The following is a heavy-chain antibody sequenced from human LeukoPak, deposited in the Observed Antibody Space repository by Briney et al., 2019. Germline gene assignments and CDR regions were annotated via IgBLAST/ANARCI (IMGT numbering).Heavy chain of an antibody. Sequence: PGRSLRLSCAASGFTFSSYAMHWVRQAPGKGLELVAVISYDGSNKYYADSVKGRFTISRDNSKNTLYLQKNSLRAEDTAVYYCARYSSGWYNGQYYFDYWGQGTLVTVSS. D-gene: IGHD6-19*01. CDR2: ISYDGSNK. V-gene: IGHV3-30-3*01. CDR1: GFTFSSYA. J-gene: IGHJ4*02. CDR3: ARYSSGWYNGQYYFDY.